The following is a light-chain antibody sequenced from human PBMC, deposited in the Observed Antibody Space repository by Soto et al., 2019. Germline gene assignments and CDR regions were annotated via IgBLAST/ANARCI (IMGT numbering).Light chain of an antibody. CDR3: SSYTTGSTPVL. J-gene: IGLJ2*01. CDR1: SSDVGGYNF. V-gene: IGLV2-14*03. Sequence: QSALTQPASVSGSPGQSITISCTGTSSDVGGYNFVSWYQHHPGKAPKLMIYDVSNRPSGVSNRFSGSKSGHTASLTISGLQAEDEADYYCSSYTTGSTPVLFGGGTKLTVL. CDR2: DVS.